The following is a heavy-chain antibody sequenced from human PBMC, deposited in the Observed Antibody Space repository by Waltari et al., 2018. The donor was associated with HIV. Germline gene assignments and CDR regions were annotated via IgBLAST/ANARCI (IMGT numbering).Heavy chain of an antibody. D-gene: IGHD6-13*01. Sequence: EMQLLESGGGLVQPGGSLRLSCAASGSTFSSYAMHWVRQAPGKGLEWVSCMSDSTGRTYYGDSVKGRFTISRDNSKNTLYLQMSSLRVEDTAIYYCAKDEAGAGSPEVWFDPWGQGTLVTVSS. CDR1: GSTFSSYA. CDR3: AKDEAGAGSPEVWFDP. V-gene: IGHV3-23*01. CDR2: MSDSTGRT. J-gene: IGHJ5*02.